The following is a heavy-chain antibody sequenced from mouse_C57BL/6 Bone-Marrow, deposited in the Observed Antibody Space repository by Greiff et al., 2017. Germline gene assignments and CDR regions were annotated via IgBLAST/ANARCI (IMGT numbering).Heavy chain of an antibody. V-gene: IGHV1-55*01. J-gene: IGHJ2*01. CDR2: IYPTSGRT. CDR3: ARSGPLGRSFDY. D-gene: IGHD4-1*01. Sequence: QVQLQQPGAELVKPGASVKMSCKASGYTFTSYWITWVKQRPGQGLEWIGDIYPTSGRTNYNEKFKSQAILTVDTSSNTAYMQLSSLTSADYAVSYCARSGPLGRSFDYWGQGTTLTVSS. CDR1: GYTFTSYW.